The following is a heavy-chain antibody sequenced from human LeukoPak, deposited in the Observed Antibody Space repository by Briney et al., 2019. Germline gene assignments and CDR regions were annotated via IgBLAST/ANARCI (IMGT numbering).Heavy chain of an antibody. V-gene: IGHV1-69*13. CDR3: ATPLAAAGLFDY. J-gene: IGHJ4*02. CDR2: IIPIFGTA. D-gene: IGHD6-13*01. Sequence: GASVKVSCKASGYTFTSYGISWVRQAPGQGLEWMGGIIPIFGTANYAQKFQGRVTITADESTSIAYMELSSLRSEDTAVYYCATPLAAAGLFDYWGQGTLVTVSS. CDR1: GYTFTSYG.